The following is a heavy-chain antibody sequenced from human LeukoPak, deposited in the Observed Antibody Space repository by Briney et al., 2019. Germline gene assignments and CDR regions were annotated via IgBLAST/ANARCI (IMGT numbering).Heavy chain of an antibody. CDR1: GFTFSSYG. CDR3: AKAKYSGSYYGHAFDI. D-gene: IGHD1-26*01. J-gene: IGHJ3*02. CDR2: IWYDGSNK. Sequence: GGFLRLSCAASGFTFSSYGMHWVRQAPGKGLEWVAVIWYDGSNKYYADSVKGRFTISRDNSKNTLYLQMNSLRAEDTAVYYCAKAKYSGSYYGHAFDIWGQGTMVTVSS. V-gene: IGHV3-33*06.